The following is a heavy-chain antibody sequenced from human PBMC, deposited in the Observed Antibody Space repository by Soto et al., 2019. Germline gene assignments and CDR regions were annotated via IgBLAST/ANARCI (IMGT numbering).Heavy chain of an antibody. CDR2: ISYDGSNK. D-gene: IGHD3-10*01. V-gene: IGHV3-30-3*01. J-gene: IGHJ4*02. Sequence: QVQLVESGGGVVQPGRSLRLSCAASGFTFSSYAMHWVRQAPGKGLEGVAVISYDGSNKYYADSVKGRFTISRDNSKNTLYLQMNSLRAEDTAVYYCARTHFLWFGEERFDYWGQGTLVTVSS. CDR1: GFTFSSYA. CDR3: ARTHFLWFGEERFDY.